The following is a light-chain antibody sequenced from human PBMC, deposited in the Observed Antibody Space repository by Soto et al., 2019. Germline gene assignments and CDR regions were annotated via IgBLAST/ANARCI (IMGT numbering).Light chain of an antibody. CDR2: GEH. V-gene: IGKV1-9*01. CDR1: QGNRSY. CDR3: QQQNAYPLT. J-gene: IGKJ5*01. Sequence: DIQLTQSPSFLSASVGDRGTITCRTSQGNRSYLAWFQQKPWRDQKLLIKGEHTLQSGVHARFHGSGSGTDFTLTISNLQTEDLATYYCQQQNAYPLTFGQATQREIK.